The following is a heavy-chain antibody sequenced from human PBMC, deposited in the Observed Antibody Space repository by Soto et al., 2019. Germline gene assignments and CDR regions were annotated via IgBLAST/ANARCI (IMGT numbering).Heavy chain of an antibody. D-gene: IGHD1-1*01. Sequence: GSGPTLVNPTETLTLTCTFSGFSLSTNGVAVGWIRQPPGKALEWLGLFYWDDDKRYSPSLEGRLTITRDTSENQVVLTMTNMDPVEAGTHYCVYRKGAATGTGNWFDPWGQGIPVTVSS. CDR1: GFSLSTNGVA. V-gene: IGHV2-5*04. J-gene: IGHJ5*02. CDR3: VYRKGAATGTGNWFDP. CDR2: FYWDDDK.